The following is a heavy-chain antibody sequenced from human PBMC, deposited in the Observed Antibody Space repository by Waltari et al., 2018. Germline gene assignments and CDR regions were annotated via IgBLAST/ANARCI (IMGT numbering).Heavy chain of an antibody. J-gene: IGHJ4*02. CDR3: ARDRETYYYDSSGYYETYYFDY. D-gene: IGHD3-22*01. V-gene: IGHV3-7*01. CDR1: GFTCSSYW. CDR2: IKQDGSEK. Sequence: EVQLVESGGGLVQPGGSLRLSCAASGFTCSSYWMSWVRQAPGKGLEWVANIKQDGSEKYYVDSVKGRFTISRDNAKNSLYLQMNSLRAEDTAVYYCARDRETYYYDSSGYYETYYFDYWGQGTLVTVSS.